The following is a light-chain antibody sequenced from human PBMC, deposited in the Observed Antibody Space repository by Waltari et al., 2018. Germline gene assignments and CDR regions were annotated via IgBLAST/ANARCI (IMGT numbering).Light chain of an antibody. J-gene: IGKJ1*01. CDR3: QQYNSYFSWT. Sequence: DIQMTQSPSTLSASIGDRVTITCRASQSIITWLALYQQQPGKALKLLIYQVCILQSGVSSRFSGSGYGTEFTLTISSLETDDFATYYCQQYNSYFSWTFGQGTKVEIK. CDR1: QSIITW. V-gene: IGKV1-5*03. CDR2: QVC.